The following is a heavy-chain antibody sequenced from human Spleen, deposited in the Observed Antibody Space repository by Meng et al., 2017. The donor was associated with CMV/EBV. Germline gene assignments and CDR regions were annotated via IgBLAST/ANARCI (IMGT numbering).Heavy chain of an antibody. CDR2: IYSGGSI. V-gene: IGHV3-53*01. CDR1: GFSVRNNY. Sequence: GGSLRLSCAVSGFSVRNNYMSWVRQAPGKGLEWVSLIYSGGSISSADSVKGRFTISRDNSKNTLYLQMNSLRGEDTAVYYCARDLRRYFDYWGQGALVTVSS. J-gene: IGHJ4*02. D-gene: IGHD1-14*01. CDR3: ARDLRRYFDY.